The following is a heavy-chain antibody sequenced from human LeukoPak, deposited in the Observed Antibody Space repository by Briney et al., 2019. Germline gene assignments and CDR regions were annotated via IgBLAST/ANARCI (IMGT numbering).Heavy chain of an antibody. D-gene: IGHD3-9*01. V-gene: IGHV3-33*01. CDR1: GFIFSSYG. Sequence: GGSLRLSCAASGFIFSSYGMHWVRQAPGKGLEWVAVIWYDGTDKYFADSVKGRFTISRDNSKNTLFLEMNSLRAEDTAVYYCARGASYFDAYFDSWGQGTLVTVSS. J-gene: IGHJ4*02. CDR3: ARGASYFDAYFDS. CDR2: IWYDGTDK.